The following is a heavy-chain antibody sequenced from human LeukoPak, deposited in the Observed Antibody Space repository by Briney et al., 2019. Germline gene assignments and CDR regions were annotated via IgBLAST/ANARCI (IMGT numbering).Heavy chain of an antibody. J-gene: IGHJ3*02. D-gene: IGHD1-26*01. CDR1: GGSISSYY. CDR3: ARQGWELVGWAFDI. V-gene: IGHV4-59*01. CDR2: IYYSGST. Sequence: SETLSLTCTVSGGSISSYYWSWIRQPPGKGLEWTGYIYYSGSTNYNPSLKSRVTISVDTSKNQFSLKLSSVTAADTAVYYCARQGWELVGWAFDIWGQGTMVTVSS.